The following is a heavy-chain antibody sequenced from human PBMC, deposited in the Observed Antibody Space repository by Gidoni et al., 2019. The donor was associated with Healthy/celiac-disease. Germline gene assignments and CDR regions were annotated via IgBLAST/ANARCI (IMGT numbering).Heavy chain of an antibody. CDR2: ISSSSSYI. J-gene: IGHJ4*02. CDR3: ARDAFSGSYYLSDYFDY. Sequence: EVQLVESGGGLVKPGGSLRLSCAASGFTFSSYSMNWVRQAPGKGLEWVSSISSSSSYIYYADSVKGRFTISRDNAKNSLYLQMNSLRAEDTAVYYCARDAFSGSYYLSDYFDYWGQGTLVTVSS. V-gene: IGHV3-21*01. CDR1: GFTFSSYS. D-gene: IGHD1-26*01.